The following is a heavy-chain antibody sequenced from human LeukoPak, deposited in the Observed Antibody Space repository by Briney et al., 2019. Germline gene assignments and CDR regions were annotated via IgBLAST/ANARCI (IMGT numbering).Heavy chain of an antibody. Sequence: SVKVSCKASGGTFSSYAISWVRQAPGQGLEWMGGIIPIFGTANYAQKFQGRVTTTADKAASTAYMELSSLRSEDTAVYYCAGGRTDIVVVPATLRNYYFDYWGQGTLVTVSS. CDR2: IIPIFGTA. CDR1: GGTFSSYA. J-gene: IGHJ4*02. CDR3: AGGRTDIVVVPATLRNYYFDY. D-gene: IGHD2-2*01. V-gene: IGHV1-69*06.